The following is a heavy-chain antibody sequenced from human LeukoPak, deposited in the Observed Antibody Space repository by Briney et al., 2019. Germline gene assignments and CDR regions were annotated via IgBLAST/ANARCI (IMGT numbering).Heavy chain of an antibody. V-gene: IGHV5-51*01. D-gene: IGHD2-15*01. CDR3: ARRVGYCSGGSCYSDCFDY. CDR1: GYSFTSYW. CDR2: IYPGDSDT. J-gene: IGHJ4*02. Sequence: PGESPKISCKGSGYSFTSYWIGWVRQMPGKGLEWMGIIYPGDSDTRYSPSFQGQVTISADKSISTAYLQWSSLKASDTAMYYCARRVGYCSGGSCYSDCFDYWGRGPLVTVSS.